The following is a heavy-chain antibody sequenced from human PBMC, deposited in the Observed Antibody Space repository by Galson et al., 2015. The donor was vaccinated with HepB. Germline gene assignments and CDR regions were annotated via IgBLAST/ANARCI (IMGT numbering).Heavy chain of an antibody. J-gene: IGHJ6*02. CDR3: AARSYNYYGIDV. CDR1: DGSISHYY. CDR2: MYYSGSA. Sequence: ETLSLTCTVSDGSISHYYWTWIRQPPGKGLEWVGHMYYSGSANYNPSLKSRVTISVDTSKNQFSPNLRSVTAADTAVYYCAARSYNYYGIDVWGQGTTVTVSS. V-gene: IGHV4-59*01.